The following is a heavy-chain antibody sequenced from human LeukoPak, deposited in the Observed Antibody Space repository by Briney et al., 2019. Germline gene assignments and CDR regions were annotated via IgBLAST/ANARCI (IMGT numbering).Heavy chain of an antibody. CDR3: ARDPNIAAAGTVWFDP. J-gene: IGHJ5*02. CDR2: VYHSGST. Sequence: SETLSLTCTVSGYSVSSGYFWGWIRQPPGKGLEWIGSVYHSGSTYYNPSLKSRVTISVDTSKNQFSLKLSSVTAADTAVYYCARDPNIAAAGTVWFDPWGQGTLVTVSS. D-gene: IGHD6-13*01. CDR1: GYSVSSGYF. V-gene: IGHV4-38-2*02.